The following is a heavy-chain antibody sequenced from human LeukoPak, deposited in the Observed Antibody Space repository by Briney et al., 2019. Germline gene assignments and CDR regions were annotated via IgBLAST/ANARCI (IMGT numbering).Heavy chain of an antibody. CDR3: ATFSPMMRGYIFDY. V-gene: IGHV1-24*01. CDR1: GYTLTDLS. D-gene: IGHD3-10*01. CDR2: FDPEEGET. J-gene: IGHJ4*02. Sequence: ASVKVSCKFSGYTLTDLSIHWVRQGPGKGLEWMGGFDPEEGETIYAQNFQGRVTMTEDTSTETAYMDLRSLKSDDTAVYYCATFSPMMRGYIFDYWGQGTLVTVSS.